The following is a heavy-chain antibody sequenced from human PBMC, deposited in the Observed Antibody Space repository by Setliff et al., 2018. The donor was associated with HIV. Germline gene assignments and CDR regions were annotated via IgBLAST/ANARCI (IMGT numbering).Heavy chain of an antibody. J-gene: IGHJ2*01. Sequence: SETLSLTCTVSGGSINSYYWSWIRQPPGKGLEWIGYIYYDGSTNFNPATNYNPSLKSRVTISLDTSKNQFSLKLSSVTATDTAIYYCARNPPGYCGGASCYSVGYFDLWGRGTLVTVSS. D-gene: IGHD2-15*01. CDR1: GGSINSYY. CDR2: IYYDGSTNFNPAT. V-gene: IGHV4-59*08. CDR3: ARNPPGYCGGASCYSVGYFDL.